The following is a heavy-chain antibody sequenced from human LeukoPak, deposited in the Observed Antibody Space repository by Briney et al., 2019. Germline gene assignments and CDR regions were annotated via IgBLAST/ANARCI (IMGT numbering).Heavy chain of an antibody. V-gene: IGHV3-30*03. CDR2: ISYDGSNK. Sequence: GRSLRLSCAASGFTFSSYGMHWVRQAPGKGLEWVAVISYDGSNKYYADSVKGRFTISRDNSKNTLYLQMNSLRAEDTAVYYCARADIAARLAPFDYWGQGTLVTVSS. CDR3: ARADIAARLAPFDY. J-gene: IGHJ4*02. D-gene: IGHD6-6*01. CDR1: GFTFSSYG.